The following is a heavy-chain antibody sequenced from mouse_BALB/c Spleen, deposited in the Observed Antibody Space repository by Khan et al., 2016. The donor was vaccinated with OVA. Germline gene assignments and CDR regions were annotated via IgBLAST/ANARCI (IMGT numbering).Heavy chain of an antibody. CDR3: ARIKKIVATYFDY. CDR1: GYTFTSYW. CDR2: TNPTNGRT. V-gene: IGHV1S81*02. Sequence: QVQLQQSGAELVKAGASVKMSCKASGYTFTSYWMHWVKQRLGQGLEWFAETNPTNGRTYYNEKFKSKATLTVEKSSRTAYMLLSGPTFEDSAVYYCARIKKIVATYFDYWGQGTTLTVSS. J-gene: IGHJ2*01. D-gene: IGHD1-1*01.